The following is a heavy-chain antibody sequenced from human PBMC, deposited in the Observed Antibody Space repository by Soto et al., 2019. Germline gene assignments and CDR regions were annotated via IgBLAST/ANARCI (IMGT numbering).Heavy chain of an antibody. CDR2: IYPGDSDT. V-gene: IGHV5-51*01. CDR1: GYTFTNYW. Sequence: PGESLKISCRVSGYTFTNYWIAWVRQMPGKGLEWMGIIYPGDSDTRYSPSFQGQVTISVDKSINTAYLQWSSLKASDSAMYYCARVWEMATVAACDYWGQGTLVTVSS. D-gene: IGHD6-13*01. CDR3: ARVWEMATVAACDY. J-gene: IGHJ4*02.